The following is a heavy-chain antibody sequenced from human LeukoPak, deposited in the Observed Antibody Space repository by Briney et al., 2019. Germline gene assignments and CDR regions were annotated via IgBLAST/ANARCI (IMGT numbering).Heavy chain of an antibody. CDR2: ISSSSYI. CDR1: GFTFSSYS. Sequence: PGGSLRLSCAASGFTFSSYSTNWVRQAPGKGLEWVSSISSSSYIYYADSVKGRFTISRDNAKNSLYLQMNSLRAEDTAVYYCARDGQGCSGGSCYFDYWGQGTLVTVSS. CDR3: ARDGQGCSGGSCYFDY. J-gene: IGHJ4*02. V-gene: IGHV3-21*01. D-gene: IGHD2-15*01.